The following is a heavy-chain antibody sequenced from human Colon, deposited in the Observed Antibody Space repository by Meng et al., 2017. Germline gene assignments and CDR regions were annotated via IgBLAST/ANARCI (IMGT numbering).Heavy chain of an antibody. CDR2: VNHSGIT. J-gene: IGHJ4*02. CDR1: GGSFSSYI. CDR3: ARDFRAYTWCSGC. V-gene: IGHV4-34*01. Sequence: QVQVQEWGAGLLKPSETLSLTCAVDGGSFSSYIWTWIRQLPGKGLEWIGEVNHSGITYYNPSLKSRVTISEDTSKNQCSLKLTSVTAEDTAVYYCARDFRAYTWCSGCWGQGTLVTVSS. D-gene: IGHD2-8*01.